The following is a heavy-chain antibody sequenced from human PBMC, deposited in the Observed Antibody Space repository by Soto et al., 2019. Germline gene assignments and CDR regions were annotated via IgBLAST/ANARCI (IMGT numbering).Heavy chain of an antibody. CDR1: GGTFSSYA. V-gene: IGHV1-69*13. J-gene: IGHJ6*02. Sequence: SVKVSCKASGGTFSSYAISWVRQAPGQGLEWMGGIIPIFGTANYAQKFQGRVTITADESTSTAYMELSSLRSEDTAVYYCARGKYCSGGSCFREVSYYYYDMDVWGQGTTVTVSS. CDR3: ARGKYCSGGSCFREVSYYYYDMDV. D-gene: IGHD2-15*01. CDR2: IIPIFGTA.